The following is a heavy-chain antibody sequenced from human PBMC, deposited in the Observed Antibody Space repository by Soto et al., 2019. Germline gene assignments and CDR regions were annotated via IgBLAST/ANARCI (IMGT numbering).Heavy chain of an antibody. D-gene: IGHD1-1*01. CDR2: ISAHNGNT. V-gene: IGHV1-18*01. Sequence: QVHLVQSGAEVKKPGASVNVSCMGSGYDFTTYSITWVRQAPGQGLEWMAWISAHNGNTDYAQKLQGRVTVTRDTSTSTAYMELRSLRSDDTAVYYCARGRYGDYWGQGALVTVSS. CDR1: GYDFTTYS. CDR3: ARGRYGDY. J-gene: IGHJ4*02.